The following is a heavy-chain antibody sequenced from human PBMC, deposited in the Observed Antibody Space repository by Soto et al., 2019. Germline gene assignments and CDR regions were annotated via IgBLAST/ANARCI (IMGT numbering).Heavy chain of an antibody. V-gene: IGHV1-3*01. J-gene: IGHJ5*01. CDR2: INAANGDT. D-gene: IGHD6-13*01. CDR1: GSTFPSYG. Sequence: ASVKVSCKASGSTFPSYGIHWVRQAPGQRLEWMGWINAANGDTKYSPKFQGRVTITRDTSASTAYMELSSLRSEDTAVYYCVRWYVTATGLDCFDFCGQGPLVTV. CDR3: VRWYVTATGLDCFDF.